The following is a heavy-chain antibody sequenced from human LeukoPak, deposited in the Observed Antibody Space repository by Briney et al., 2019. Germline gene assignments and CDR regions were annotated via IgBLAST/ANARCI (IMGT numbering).Heavy chain of an antibody. Sequence: GGSLRLSCAASGFTFSSYAMHWVRQAPGKGLEWVAVISYDGSNKYYADSVKGRFTISRDNSKNTLYLQMNSLRAEDTAVYYCARVYCSSTSCYYYYYGMDVWGQGTTVTVSS. J-gene: IGHJ6*02. CDR1: GFTFSSYA. V-gene: IGHV3-30-3*01. CDR3: ARVYCSSTSCYYYYYGMDV. CDR2: ISYDGSNK. D-gene: IGHD2-2*01.